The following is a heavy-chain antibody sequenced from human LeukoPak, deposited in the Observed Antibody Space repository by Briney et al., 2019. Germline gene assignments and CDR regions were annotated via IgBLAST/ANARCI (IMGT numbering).Heavy chain of an antibody. J-gene: IGHJ3*02. CDR1: GYTFTSYY. Sequence: ASVKVSCKASGYTFTSYYMHWVRQAPGQGLEWMGIINPSGGSTSYAQKFQGRVTMTRDMSTSTDYMELSSLRSEDTAVYYCASSSMGRAYDAFDIWGQGTMVTVSS. CDR2: INPSGGST. V-gene: IGHV1-46*01. D-gene: IGHD2-8*01. CDR3: ASSSMGRAYDAFDI.